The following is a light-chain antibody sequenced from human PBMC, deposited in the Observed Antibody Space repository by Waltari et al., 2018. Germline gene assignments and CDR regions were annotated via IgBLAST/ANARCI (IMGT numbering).Light chain of an antibody. J-gene: IGKJ4*01. CDR3: HQSDSLPT. CDR2: YAS. CDR1: QNIGNN. Sequence: EVVLTQSPDFQSVTPKEKVTITCRASQNIGNNLHWYQQKPGQSPKHLIKYASPSFSGVPARFRGSGSGTDFTLSIISLEAEDAATYYCHQSDSLPTFGGGTKVEIK. V-gene: IGKV6-21*01.